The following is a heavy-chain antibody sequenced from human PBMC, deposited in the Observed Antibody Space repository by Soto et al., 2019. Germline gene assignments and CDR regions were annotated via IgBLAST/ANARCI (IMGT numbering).Heavy chain of an antibody. V-gene: IGHV1-18*01. CDR1: GYTFTDYG. CDR2: ISTAHADI. CDR3: ARRSIAAAGFDP. D-gene: IGHD6-13*01. J-gene: IGHJ5*02. Sequence: ASVKVSCKTSGYTFTDYGISWVRQAPGQGLEWMGWISTAHADIGYAQKFQGRVTMTKDTSTSTSFMELRSLRSDDTAIYYCARRSIAAAGFDPWGQGTLVTVSS.